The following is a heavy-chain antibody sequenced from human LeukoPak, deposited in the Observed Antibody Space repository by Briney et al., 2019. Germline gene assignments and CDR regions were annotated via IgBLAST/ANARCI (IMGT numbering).Heavy chain of an antibody. D-gene: IGHD6-6*01. CDR3: AKKSSSSMYYYYYMDV. J-gene: IGHJ6*03. CDR2: ISGSGGST. V-gene: IGHV3-23*01. Sequence: GGSLRLSCAASGFTFSSYAMSWVRQAPGKGLEWVSAISGSGGSTYYADSVKGRFTISRDNFKNTLYLQMNSLRAEDTAGYYCAKKSSSSMYYYYYMDVWGKGTTVTVSS. CDR1: GFTFSSYA.